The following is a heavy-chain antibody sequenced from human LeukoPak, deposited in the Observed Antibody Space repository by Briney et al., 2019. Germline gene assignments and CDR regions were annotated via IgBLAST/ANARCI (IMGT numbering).Heavy chain of an antibody. D-gene: IGHD4-17*01. CDR1: GFTFSSYW. CDR2: IKQDGSEK. V-gene: IGHV3-7*01. Sequence: GGSLRLSCAASGFTFSSYWMSWVRRAPGKGLEWVANIKQDGSEKYYVDSVKGRFTISRDNAKNSLYLQMNSLRAEDTAVYYCASLALIPTVTYYFDYWGQGTLVTVSS. CDR3: ASLALIPTVTYYFDY. J-gene: IGHJ4*02.